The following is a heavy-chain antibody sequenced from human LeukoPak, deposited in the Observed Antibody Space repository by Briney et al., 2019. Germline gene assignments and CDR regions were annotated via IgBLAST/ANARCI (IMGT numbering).Heavy chain of an antibody. CDR1: GFTFSSYS. J-gene: IGHJ6*02. Sequence: PGGSLRLSCAASGFTFSSYSMNWVRQAPGKGLEWVSSISSSSSYIYYADSVKGRFTISRDNAKNSLYLQMNSLRAEDTAVYYCARDGEGYNIAYGMDVWGQGTTATVSS. CDR2: ISSSSSYI. CDR3: ARDGEGYNIAYGMDV. D-gene: IGHD5-24*01. V-gene: IGHV3-21*01.